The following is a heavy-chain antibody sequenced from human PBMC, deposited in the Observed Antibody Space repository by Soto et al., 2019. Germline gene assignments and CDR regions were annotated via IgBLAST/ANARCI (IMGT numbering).Heavy chain of an antibody. Sequence: GGSLRLSCAASGFTFSSYWLHWVRQAPGTGLVWVSRINSDGSSTSYADSVKGRFTISRDNAKNTLYLQMNSLRAEDTAVYYCARGSLASSTYYYDSSGYVGAFDIWGQGTMVTVSS. D-gene: IGHD3-22*01. J-gene: IGHJ3*02. CDR1: GFTFSSYW. CDR3: ARGSLASSTYYYDSSGYVGAFDI. CDR2: INSDGSST. V-gene: IGHV3-74*01.